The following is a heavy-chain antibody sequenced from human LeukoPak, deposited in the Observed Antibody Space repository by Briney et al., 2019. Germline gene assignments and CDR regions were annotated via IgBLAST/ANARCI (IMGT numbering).Heavy chain of an antibody. V-gene: IGHV4-59*01. CDR1: GCSISPYY. CDR3: ARGRPGSAVAGFDL. Sequence: SETLSLTCTVSGCSISPYYWSWIRQSPGRGLEWIAYISYSGSTSYNPSLKSRVTISVDTSKNQFSLKLSSVTAADTAVFYCARGRPGSAVAGFDLWGRGTLVTVSS. CDR2: ISYSGST. D-gene: IGHD6-19*01. J-gene: IGHJ2*01.